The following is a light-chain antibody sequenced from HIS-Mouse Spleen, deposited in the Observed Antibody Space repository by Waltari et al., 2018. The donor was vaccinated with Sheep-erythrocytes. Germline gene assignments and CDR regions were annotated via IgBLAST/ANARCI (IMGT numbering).Light chain of an antibody. Sequence: QSALTQPRSVSGSPGQSVTISCTGTSSAVGVYKYVSWYQQHPGQAPKLMIYDVSKRPSGVPDRFSGSKSGNTASLTISGLQAEDEADYYCCSYAGSYNHVFATGTKVTVL. V-gene: IGLV2-11*01. CDR1: SSAVGVYKY. CDR2: DVS. J-gene: IGLJ1*01. CDR3: CSYAGSYNHV.